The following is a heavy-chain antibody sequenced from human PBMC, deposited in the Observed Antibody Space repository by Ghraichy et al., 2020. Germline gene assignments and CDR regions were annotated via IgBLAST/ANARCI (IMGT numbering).Heavy chain of an antibody. J-gene: IGHJ4*02. CDR2: ISSSGITI. D-gene: IGHD2-21*02. CDR3: ARDLTYCGGDCYSDY. CDR1: GFTFSSYT. Sequence: GESLNISCAASGFTFSSYTMNWVRQAPGKGLEWVSYISSSGITIYYADSVKGRFTISRDNAKNSLYLQMNSLRDEDTAVYYCARDLTYCGGDCYSDYWGQGTLVTVSS. V-gene: IGHV3-48*02.